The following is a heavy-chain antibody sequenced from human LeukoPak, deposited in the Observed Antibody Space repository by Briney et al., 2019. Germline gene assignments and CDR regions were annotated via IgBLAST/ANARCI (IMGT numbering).Heavy chain of an antibody. J-gene: IGHJ4*02. Sequence: SETLSLTCTVSGGSISTYYWAWIRQPPGKGLEWIGYMCCSGRTNYNPSLISRVSVSVDRSKNQVSLRLTSVIAADTAVYYCARAEADRTFDYWGQGTLVTVSS. CDR2: MCCSGRT. D-gene: IGHD1-7*01. V-gene: IGHV4-59*01. CDR3: ARAEADRTFDY. CDR1: GGSISTYY.